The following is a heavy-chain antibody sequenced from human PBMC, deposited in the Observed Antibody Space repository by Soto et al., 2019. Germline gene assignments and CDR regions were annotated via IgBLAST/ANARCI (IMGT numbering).Heavy chain of an antibody. V-gene: IGHV1-18*01. CDR2: ISAYNGNT. D-gene: IGHD6-13*01. CDR3: AGITGLHSSRRAEYFQH. J-gene: IGHJ1*01. Sequence: ASVKVSCKASGYTFTSYGISWVRQAPGQGLEWMGWISAYNGNTNYAQKLQGRVTMTTDTSTSTAYMELRSLRSDDTAVYYCAGITGLHSSRRAEYFQHWGQGTLVTVSS. CDR1: GYTFTSYG.